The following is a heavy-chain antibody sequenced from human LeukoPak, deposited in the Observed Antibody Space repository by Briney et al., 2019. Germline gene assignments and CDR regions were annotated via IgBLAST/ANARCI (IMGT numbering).Heavy chain of an antibody. CDR1: GFTFSSYS. CDR2: ISGSSSTI. D-gene: IGHD2-2*01. J-gene: IGHJ4*02. Sequence: GGSLRLSCAASGFTFSSYSMNWVRQAPGKGLEWVSYISGSSSTIYYADSVKGRFTISRDNAKNSLYLQMNSLRAEDTAVYYCARGKTSWGQGTLVTVSS. CDR3: ARGKTS. V-gene: IGHV3-48*01.